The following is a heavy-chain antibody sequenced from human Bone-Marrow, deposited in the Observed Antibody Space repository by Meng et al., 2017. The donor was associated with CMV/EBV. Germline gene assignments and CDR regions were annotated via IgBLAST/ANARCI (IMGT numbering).Heavy chain of an antibody. V-gene: IGHV3-7*01. J-gene: IGHJ6*02. CDR2: IKQDGSEK. CDR1: GFTFSSYW. D-gene: IGHD3-3*01. Sequence: GGSLRLSCAASGFTFSSYWMSWVRQAPGKGLEWVANIKQDGSEKYYVDSVKGRFTISRDNAKNSLYLQMNSLRAEDTAVYYCARDGSILRFLGRVDGMDVWGQGTTVTVSS. CDR3: ARDGSILRFLGRVDGMDV.